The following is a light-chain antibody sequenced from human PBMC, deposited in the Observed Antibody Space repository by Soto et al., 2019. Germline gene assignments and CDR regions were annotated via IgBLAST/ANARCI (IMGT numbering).Light chain of an antibody. CDR3: QQSHSSPRT. CDR1: QSISTY. V-gene: IGKV1-39*01. CDR2: AES. Sequence: DIQMTQSPSSLSASVGDRITITCRARQSISTYLNWYQQKPGKAPKLLISAESSLQPGVPSRFSGSGSGPAFTLTTSGPQPEDCANYYCQQSHSSPRTFGQGTKVEIK. J-gene: IGKJ1*01.